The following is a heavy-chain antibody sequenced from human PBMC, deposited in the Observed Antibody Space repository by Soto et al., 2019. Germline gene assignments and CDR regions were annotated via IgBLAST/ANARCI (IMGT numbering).Heavy chain of an antibody. Sequence: EVQLVESGGGLVQPGGSLRLSCAASGFIFRNYWMHWVRQAPGKGLVWLARIKFDGTETTYADSVTGRVTISRDNAGNTLFLHVNSLTSDDTAVYYCTKGGAYYSVPLDSWGQGTLVSVSS. V-gene: IGHV3-74*03. CDR3: TKGGAYYSVPLDS. CDR1: GFIFRNYW. CDR2: IKFDGTET. D-gene: IGHD2-21*01. J-gene: IGHJ4*02.